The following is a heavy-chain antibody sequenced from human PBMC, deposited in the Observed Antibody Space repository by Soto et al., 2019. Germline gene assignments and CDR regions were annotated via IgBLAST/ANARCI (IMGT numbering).Heavy chain of an antibody. J-gene: IGHJ6*02. D-gene: IGHD3-22*01. CDR1: GFTFSSYW. Sequence: GGSLRLSCAASGFTFSSYWMSWVRQAPGKGLEWVSGISWNSGSIGYADSVKGRFTISRDNAKNSLYLQMNSLRAEDTALYYCAKDFRGSSGYLSYYGMDVWGQGTTVTVSS. CDR3: AKDFRGSSGYLSYYGMDV. V-gene: IGHV3-9*01. CDR2: ISWNSGSI.